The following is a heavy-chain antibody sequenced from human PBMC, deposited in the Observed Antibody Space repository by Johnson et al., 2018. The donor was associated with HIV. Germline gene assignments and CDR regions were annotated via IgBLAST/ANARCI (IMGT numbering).Heavy chain of an antibody. Sequence: VQLVESGGGVVQPGGSLRLSCAASGFTFSSYAMSWVRQAPGKGLEWVSAISGSGGSTYYADSVKGRFTISRDHSKNTLYLQMNSLRAEDTAVYYCARAYNFWSGENDAFDIWGQGTMVTVSS. D-gene: IGHD3-3*01. CDR1: GFTFSSYA. CDR2: ISGSGGST. V-gene: IGHV3-23*04. CDR3: ARAYNFWSGENDAFDI. J-gene: IGHJ3*02.